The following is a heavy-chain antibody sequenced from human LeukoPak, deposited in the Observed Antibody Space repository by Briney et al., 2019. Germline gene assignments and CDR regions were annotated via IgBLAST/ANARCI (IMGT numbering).Heavy chain of an antibody. Sequence: ASVKVSCKASGYTFTSYGSSWVRQAPGQGLEWMGWISAYNGNTNYAQKLQGRVTMTTDTSTSTAYMELRSLRSDDTAVYYCARRIITGYYYYYMDVWGKGTTVTISS. J-gene: IGHJ6*03. V-gene: IGHV1-18*01. D-gene: IGHD2-15*01. CDR3: ARRIITGYYYYYMDV. CDR2: ISAYNGNT. CDR1: GYTFTSYG.